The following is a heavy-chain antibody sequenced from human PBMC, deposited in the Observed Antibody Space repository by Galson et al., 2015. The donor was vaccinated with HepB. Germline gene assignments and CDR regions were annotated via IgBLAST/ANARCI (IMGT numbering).Heavy chain of an antibody. CDR3: ARLGGYDPLSFAFDI. Sequence: QSGAEVKKPGESLKISCKGSGYSFTSYWIGWVRQMPGKGLEWMGSIYPGDPDTRYSPSFQGQVTISADKSISTAYLQWSSLKASDTAMYYCARLGGYDPLSFAFDIWGQGTMVTVSS. CDR1: GYSFTSYW. CDR2: IYPGDPDT. J-gene: IGHJ3*02. D-gene: IGHD5-12*01. V-gene: IGHV5-51*03.